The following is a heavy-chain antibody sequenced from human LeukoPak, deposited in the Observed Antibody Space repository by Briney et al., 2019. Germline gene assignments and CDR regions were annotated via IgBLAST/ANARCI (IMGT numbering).Heavy chain of an antibody. CDR3: ARLREGYYYYGMDV. D-gene: IGHD4-17*01. V-gene: IGHV4-59*01. J-gene: IGHJ6*02. CDR2: IYYSGST. Sequence: SETLPLTCNVSGGSLSSYYWSWLRQPPGKGLEWIGYIYYSGSTNYNPSLKSRVTISIDTSKNQFSLKLSSVTAADTAVYYCARLREGYYYYGMDVWGQGTTVTVSS. CDR1: GGSLSSYY.